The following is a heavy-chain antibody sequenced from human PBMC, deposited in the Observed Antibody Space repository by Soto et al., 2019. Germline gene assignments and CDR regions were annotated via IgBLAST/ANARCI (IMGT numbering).Heavy chain of an antibody. J-gene: IGHJ3*02. V-gene: IGHV3-23*01. CDR2: IGGGDT. CDR1: GFTFNIFA. D-gene: IGHD1-20*01. CDR3: VKDRMDHNSVWDPFDI. Sequence: GSLRLSCATSGFTFNIFAMSWVRQAPGKGLEWVAGIGGGDTHYADSVKGRFTISRDNAKSMVFLQMNSLRAEDTARYYCVKDRMDHNSVWDPFDIWGQGTMVTVSS.